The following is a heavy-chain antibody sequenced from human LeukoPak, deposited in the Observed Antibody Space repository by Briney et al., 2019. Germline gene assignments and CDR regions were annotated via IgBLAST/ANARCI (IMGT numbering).Heavy chain of an antibody. D-gene: IGHD3-9*01. CDR3: TKVTDWRTGFDY. J-gene: IGHJ4*02. Sequence: TGGSLRLSCAASGFTFDGYGMYWVRQAPGKGLEWVSGITWNSDDMAYADSVKGRFTISRDNAKNCLCLQMNSLRVEDTALYYCTKVTDWRTGFDYWGQGTLVTVSS. CDR2: ITWNSDDM. CDR1: GFTFDGYG. V-gene: IGHV3-9*01.